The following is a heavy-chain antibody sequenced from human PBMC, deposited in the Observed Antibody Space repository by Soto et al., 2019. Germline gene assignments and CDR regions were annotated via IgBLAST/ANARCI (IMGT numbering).Heavy chain of an antibody. CDR3: ASGQGVIGGIDY. V-gene: IGHV3-30-3*01. Sequence: QVQLVESGGGVVKPGRSLRLSCAASGFTFSSYAMHWVRQAPGKGLEWVAVISYDGSNKYYADSVKGRFTISRDNSKNTLCLEMNSVRAEDTAVSYCASGQGVIGGIDYWGQGTLVTVCS. CDR1: GFTFSSYA. J-gene: IGHJ4*02. D-gene: IGHD3-10*01. CDR2: ISYDGSNK.